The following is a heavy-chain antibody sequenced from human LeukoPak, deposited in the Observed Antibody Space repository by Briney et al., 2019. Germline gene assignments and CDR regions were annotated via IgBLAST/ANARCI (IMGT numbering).Heavy chain of an antibody. Sequence: SETLSLTCAVSGYSISSGYYWGWIRQPPGKGLEWIGSIYHSGSTYYNPSLKSRVTISVDTSKNQFSLKLSSVTAADTAVYYCARPWDGDYVYAFDIWGQGTMVTVSS. CDR1: GYSISSGYY. CDR3: ARPWDGDYVYAFDI. D-gene: IGHD4-17*01. V-gene: IGHV4-38-2*01. J-gene: IGHJ3*02. CDR2: IYHSGST.